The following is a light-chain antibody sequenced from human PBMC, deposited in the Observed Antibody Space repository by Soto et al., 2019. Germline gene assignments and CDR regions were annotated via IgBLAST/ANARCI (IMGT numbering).Light chain of an antibody. CDR3: QQYYDWPRT. CDR1: QTVSSN. Sequence: EIVLTQSPGTLSLSPGERATLSCRASQTVSSNYLAWCQQRPGQAPRLLIYAASTRATGIPARFSGSGSETDFTLTISSLQSEDFAVYYCQQYYDWPRTFGQGTRLEI. J-gene: IGKJ5*01. CDR2: AAS. V-gene: IGKV3-15*01.